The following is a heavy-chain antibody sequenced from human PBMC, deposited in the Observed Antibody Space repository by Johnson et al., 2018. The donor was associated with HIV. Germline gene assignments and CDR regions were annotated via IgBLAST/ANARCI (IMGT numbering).Heavy chain of an antibody. D-gene: IGHD7-27*01. V-gene: IGHV3-30*04. J-gene: IGHJ3*02. CDR2: VSYDGNTK. CDR3: APLGDAFDI. CDR1: GFTFSRYA. Sequence: QVQLVESGGGVVQPGRSLRLSCAASGFTFSRYAMHWVRQAPGKGLEWVAVVSYDGNTKYYADSVKGRFTISRDNSKNTLYLQISSLRAEDTAVYYCAPLGDAFDIWSQGTMVTVSS.